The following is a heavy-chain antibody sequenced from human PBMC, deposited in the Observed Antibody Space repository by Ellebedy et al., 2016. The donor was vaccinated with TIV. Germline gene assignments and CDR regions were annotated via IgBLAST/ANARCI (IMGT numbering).Heavy chain of an antibody. CDR2: IYYSGST. J-gene: IGHJ3*02. CDR1: GGSISSSGYY. CDR3: ARGRSFEAFDI. V-gene: IGHV4-39*07. Sequence: SETLSLTCSVSGGSISSSGYYWDWICQPPGTGLEWIGSIYYSGSTHYNPSLKSRVTISIDTSRNQFSLKLSSVTAADTAVYYCARGRSFEAFDIWGQGTMVTVSS.